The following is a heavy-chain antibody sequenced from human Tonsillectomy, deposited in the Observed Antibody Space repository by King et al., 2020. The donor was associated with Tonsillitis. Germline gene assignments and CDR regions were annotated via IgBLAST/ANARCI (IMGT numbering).Heavy chain of an antibody. CDR1: GGSISSTSYY. CDR2: IYYDGTT. CDR3: ARDPGYSRGFDP. V-gene: IGHV4-39*02. Sequence: QLQESGPGLVKPSDTLSLTCAVSGGSISSTSYYWAWIRQPPGKGPEWIASIYYDGTTYYNPSLQSRLTISVDTPSNQFSLRLSSVTAADTAVYYCARDPGYSRGFDPWGQGMLVTVSS. J-gene: IGHJ5*02. D-gene: IGHD3-22*01.